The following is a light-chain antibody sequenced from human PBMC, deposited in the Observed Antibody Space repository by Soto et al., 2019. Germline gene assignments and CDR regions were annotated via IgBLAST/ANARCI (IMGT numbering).Light chain of an antibody. CDR1: QSVLDRSNNKSY. CDR2: WAS. V-gene: IGKV4-1*01. J-gene: IGKJ1*01. Sequence: DIVMTQSPDSLAVSLGERATINCKSSQSVLDRSNNKSYLVWYQQKQGQPPNLLIYWASSRQSGVPDRFSGSGSGTEFTLTSDSRQAEDVAVYYCQHYLGAPRTFGQGTRVEI. CDR3: QHYLGAPRT.